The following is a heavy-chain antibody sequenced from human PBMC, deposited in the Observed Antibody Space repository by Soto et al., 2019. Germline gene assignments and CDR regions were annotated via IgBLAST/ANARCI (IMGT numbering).Heavy chain of an antibody. J-gene: IGHJ1*01. CDR3: ARDPYYDILTGNRGDFQN. D-gene: IGHD3-9*01. CDR2: INHSGST. CDR1: GGSFSGYY. V-gene: IGHV4-34*01. Sequence: SDTLSLTCXVYGGSFSGYYCSWIRPPPLNWLELIGEINHSGSTNYNPSLKSRVTISVDTSKNQFSLKLSSVTAADTAVYYCARDPYYDILTGNRGDFQNWGQGTLVTVSS.